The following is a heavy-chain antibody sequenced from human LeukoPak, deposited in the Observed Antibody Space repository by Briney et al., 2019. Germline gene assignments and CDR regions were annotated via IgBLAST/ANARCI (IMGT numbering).Heavy chain of an antibody. CDR3: AREIPKGTFDY. CDR2: IYYSGST. D-gene: IGHD2-21*01. CDR1: GGSISSYY. J-gene: IGHJ4*02. Sequence: SETLSLTCIVSGGSISSYYWSWIRQPPGKGLEWIGYIYYSGSTNYNPSLKSRVTISVDTSKNQFSLKLSSVTAADTAVYYCAREIPKGTFDYWGQGTLVTVSS. V-gene: IGHV4-59*01.